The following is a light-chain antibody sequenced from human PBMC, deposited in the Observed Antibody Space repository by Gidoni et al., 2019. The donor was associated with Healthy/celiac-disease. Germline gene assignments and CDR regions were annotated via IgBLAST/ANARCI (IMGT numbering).Light chain of an antibody. CDR2: LGS. J-gene: IGKJ5*01. CDR3: MQALQTL. CDR1: QSLLHSNGYYD. Sequence: DIVMPQSPLSLPVTPGEPASISCRSSQSLLHSNGYYDLDWYLQKPGQSPQLLIYLGSNRASGVPDRFSGSGSGTDFTLKISRVEAEDVGVYYCMQALQTLFGQGTRLEIK. V-gene: IGKV2-28*01.